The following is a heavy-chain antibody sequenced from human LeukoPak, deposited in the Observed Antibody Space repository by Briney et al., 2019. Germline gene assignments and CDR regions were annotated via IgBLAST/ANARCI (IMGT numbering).Heavy chain of an antibody. CDR2: IYPGDSDT. J-gene: IGHJ4*02. CDR3: ARSTGVATTLDY. CDR1: GYILTNNW. V-gene: IGHV5-51*01. Sequence: GESLKISCKVSGYILTNNWIGWVRQMPGKGLEWMGIIYPGDSDTRYSPSFQGQVTISADKSISTAYLQWSSLKASDTAMYYCARSTGVATTLDYWGQGTLVTVSS. D-gene: IGHD5-12*01.